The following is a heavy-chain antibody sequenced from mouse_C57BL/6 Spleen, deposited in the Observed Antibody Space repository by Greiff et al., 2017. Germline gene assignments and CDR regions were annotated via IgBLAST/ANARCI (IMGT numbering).Heavy chain of an antibody. V-gene: IGHV1-26*01. J-gene: IGHJ2*01. CDR1: GYTFTDYY. CDR2: INPNNGGT. Sequence: EVQLQQSGPELVKPGASVKISCKASGYTFTDYYMNWVKQSHGKSLEWIGDINPNNGGTSYNQKFKGKATLTVDKSSSTAYMELRSLTSEDSAVYYCAAYSNFDYWGKGTTLTVSS. D-gene: IGHD2-5*01. CDR3: AAYSNFDY.